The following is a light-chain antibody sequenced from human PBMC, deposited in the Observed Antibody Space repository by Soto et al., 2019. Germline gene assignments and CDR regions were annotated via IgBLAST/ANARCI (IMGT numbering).Light chain of an antibody. V-gene: IGLV3-21*02. Sequence: SDELTQPPSVSVAPGQTARITCGGNNIGSKRVHWYQQKPGQAPVLVVHDDSDRPSGIPERLSGSNSGNTATLSISRVEAGDEADYYCQVWDSSSDHRVFGGGTKLTVL. CDR2: DDS. CDR3: QVWDSSSDHRV. CDR1: NIGSKR. J-gene: IGLJ3*02.